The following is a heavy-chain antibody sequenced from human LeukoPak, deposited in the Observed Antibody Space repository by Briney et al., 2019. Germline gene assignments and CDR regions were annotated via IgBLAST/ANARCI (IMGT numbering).Heavy chain of an antibody. CDR2: ISAYNGNT. Sequence: ASVKVSCKASGYTFTSYGISWVRQAPGQGLEWMGWISAYNGNTNYAQKFQGRVTMTRDTSISTAYMELSRLRSDDTAVYYCAREITVAAHLWRYFQHWGQGTLVTVSS. J-gene: IGHJ1*01. CDR3: AREITVAAHLWRYFQH. D-gene: IGHD6-6*01. V-gene: IGHV1-18*01. CDR1: GYTFTSYG.